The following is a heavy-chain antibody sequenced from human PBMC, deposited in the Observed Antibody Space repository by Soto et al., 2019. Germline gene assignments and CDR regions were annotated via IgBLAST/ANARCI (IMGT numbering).Heavy chain of an antibody. CDR2: ISYDGSNK. J-gene: IGHJ6*02. Sequence: LRLSCAASGFTFSSYGMHWVRQAPGKGLEWVAVISYDGSNKYYADSVKGRFTISRDNSKNTLYLQMNSLRAEDTAVYYCAKDLGLGWELLVAYRMDVWGQGTTVTVSS. CDR3: AKDLGLGWELLVAYRMDV. D-gene: IGHD1-26*01. V-gene: IGHV3-30*18. CDR1: GFTFSSYG.